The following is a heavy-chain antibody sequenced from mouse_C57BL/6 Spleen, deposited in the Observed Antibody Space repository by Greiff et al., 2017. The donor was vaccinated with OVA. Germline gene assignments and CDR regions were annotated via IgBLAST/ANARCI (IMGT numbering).Heavy chain of an antibody. CDR3: ARKAFDYGSSYWYFDV. CDR1: GYTFTSYW. J-gene: IGHJ1*03. Sequence: QVHVKQPGAELVRPGTSVKLSCKASGYTFTSYWMHWVKQRPGQGLEWIGVIDPSDSYTNYNQKFKGKATLTVDTSSSTAYMQLSSLTSEDSAVYYCARKAFDYGSSYWYFDVWGTGTTVTVSS. V-gene: IGHV1-59*01. D-gene: IGHD1-1*01. CDR2: IDPSDSYT.